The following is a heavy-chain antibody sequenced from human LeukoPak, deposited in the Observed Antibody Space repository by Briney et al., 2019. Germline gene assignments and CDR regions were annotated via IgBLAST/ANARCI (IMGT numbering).Heavy chain of an antibody. CDR1: GGSFSGYY. Sequence: PSETLSLTCAVYGGSFSGYYWSWIRQPPGKGLEWIGEINHSGSTNYNPSLKSRVTISVDTSKNQFSLKLSSVTAADTAVYYCARDSPQIVVVPAATLYYYYYMDVWGKGTTVTVSS. D-gene: IGHD2-2*01. V-gene: IGHV4-34*01. CDR2: INHSGST. J-gene: IGHJ6*03. CDR3: ARDSPQIVVVPAATLYYYYYMDV.